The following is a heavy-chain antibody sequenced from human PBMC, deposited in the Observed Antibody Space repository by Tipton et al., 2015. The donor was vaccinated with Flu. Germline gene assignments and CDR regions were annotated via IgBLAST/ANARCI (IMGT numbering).Heavy chain of an antibody. J-gene: IGHJ4*02. CDR1: GGSISSSSYY. CDR2: SYYSGST. V-gene: IGHV4-61*01. CDR3: ARDRGWPASLDY. D-gene: IGHD3-10*01. Sequence: LRLSCTVSGGSISSSSYYWNWIRQPPGKGLEWIGFSYYSGSTSYNPSLQSRVTISVDTSRNQFSLNLKSVTAADTAVYYCARDRGWPASLDYWGQGILVTVSS.